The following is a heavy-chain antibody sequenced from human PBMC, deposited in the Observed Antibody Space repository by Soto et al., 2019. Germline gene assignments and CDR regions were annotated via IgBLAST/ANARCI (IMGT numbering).Heavy chain of an antibody. J-gene: IGHJ5*02. CDR3: ARASYKWSIADPILAWFDP. D-gene: IGHD6-6*01. Sequence: SETLSLTCAVSGYSISSGYYWGWIRQPPGKGLEWIGSIYHSGSTYYNPSLKSRVTISVDTSKNQFSLKLSSVTAADTAVYYCARASYKWSIADPILAWFDPWGQGTLVNVSS. CDR1: GYSISSGYY. CDR2: IYHSGST. V-gene: IGHV4-38-2*01.